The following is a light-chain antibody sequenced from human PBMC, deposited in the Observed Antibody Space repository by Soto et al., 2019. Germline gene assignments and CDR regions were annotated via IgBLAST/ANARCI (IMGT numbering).Light chain of an antibody. J-gene: IGKJ5*01. CDR2: DAS. CDR1: QSVSSY. V-gene: IGKV3-11*01. Sequence: EIMLTQSPATLSLSPGERATLSCRASQSVSSYLAWYQQKPGQAPRLLIYDASNRATGIPARFSGSGSGTDFTLTISSLEPEDFALYYCQQRNNWPPTFGQGTRLEIK. CDR3: QQRNNWPPT.